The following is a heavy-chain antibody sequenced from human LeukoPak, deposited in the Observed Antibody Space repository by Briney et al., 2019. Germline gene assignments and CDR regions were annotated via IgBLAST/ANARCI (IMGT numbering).Heavy chain of an antibody. CDR3: ARDTRDWGDYFDY. V-gene: IGHV1-18*01. CDR1: GYTFTSYG. Sequence: ASVKVSCKASGYTFTSYGISWVRQAPGQGLEWMGWISADNGNTNYAQKLQGRVTMTTDTSTNTAYMELRSLRSDDTAVYYCARDTRDWGDYFDYWAREPWSPSPQ. D-gene: IGHD7-27*01. J-gene: IGHJ4*02. CDR2: ISADNGNT.